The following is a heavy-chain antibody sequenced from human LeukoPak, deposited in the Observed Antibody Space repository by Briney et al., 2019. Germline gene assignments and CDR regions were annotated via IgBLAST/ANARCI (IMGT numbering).Heavy chain of an antibody. CDR1: GFTFSSYA. Sequence: GGSLRLSCAASGFTFSSYAMHWVRQAPGKGLEWVAVISYDGSNKYYADSVKGRFTISRDNSKNTLYLQMNSLRAEDTAVYYCARVPYCSGGSCYYFDYWGQGTLVTVSS. V-gene: IGHV3-30-3*01. CDR3: ARVPYCSGGSCYYFDY. D-gene: IGHD2-15*01. J-gene: IGHJ4*02. CDR2: ISYDGSNK.